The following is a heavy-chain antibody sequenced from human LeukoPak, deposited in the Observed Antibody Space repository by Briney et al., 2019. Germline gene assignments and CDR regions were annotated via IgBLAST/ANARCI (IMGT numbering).Heavy chain of an antibody. J-gene: IGHJ6*02. CDR1: GYTFTSYD. D-gene: IGHD6-19*01. Sequence: ASVKVSCKASGYTFTSYDINWVRQATGQGLEWMGWMNPNSGNTGYAQKFQGRVTMTRNTSISTAYMELSSLRSEDTAVYYCARTSSGWYWVYYYGMDVWGQGTTVTVSS. V-gene: IGHV1-8*01. CDR2: MNPNSGNT. CDR3: ARTSSGWYWVYYYGMDV.